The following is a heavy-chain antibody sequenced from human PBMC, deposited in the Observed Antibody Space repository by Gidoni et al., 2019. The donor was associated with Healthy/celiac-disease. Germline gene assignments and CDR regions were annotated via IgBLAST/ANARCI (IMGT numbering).Heavy chain of an antibody. CDR2: ISWNSGSI. CDR1: GFPFADYA. J-gene: IGHJ4*02. V-gene: IGHV3-9*01. D-gene: IGHD3-3*01. CDR3: AKGRVIFLSSSGFDY. Sequence: EVQLVESGGGLVQPGRSLRLSCAASGFPFADYAMHWVRQAPGKGLEWVSGISWNSGSIGYADSVKGRFTISRDNAKNSLYLQMNSLRAEDTALYYCAKGRVIFLSSSGFDYWGQGTLVTVSS.